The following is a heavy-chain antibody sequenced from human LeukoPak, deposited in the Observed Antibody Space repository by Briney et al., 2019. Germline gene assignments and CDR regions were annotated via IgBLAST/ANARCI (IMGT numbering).Heavy chain of an antibody. CDR1: GGSFSGYY. CDR3: ARVVGYSYGSGFDY. Sequence: SETLSLTCAVYGGSFSGYYWSWIRQPPGKGLEWIGSIYHSGSTYYNPSLKSRVTISVDTSKNQFSLKLSSVTAADTAVYYCARVVGYSYGSGFDYWGQGTLVTVSS. CDR2: IYHSGST. D-gene: IGHD5-18*01. V-gene: IGHV4-34*01. J-gene: IGHJ4*02.